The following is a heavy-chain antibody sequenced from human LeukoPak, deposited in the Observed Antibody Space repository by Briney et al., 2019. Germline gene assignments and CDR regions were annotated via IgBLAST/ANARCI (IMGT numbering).Heavy chain of an antibody. D-gene: IGHD5-12*01. CDR1: GGSISSSGYY. Sequence: PSETLSLTCTVSGGSISSSGYYWGWIRQPPGKGLEWIGYIYYSGSTNYNPSLKSRVTISVDTSKNQFSLKLSSVTAADTAVYYCARTRIWVATSPFDYWGQGTLVTVSS. V-gene: IGHV4-61*05. J-gene: IGHJ4*02. CDR2: IYYSGST. CDR3: ARTRIWVATSPFDY.